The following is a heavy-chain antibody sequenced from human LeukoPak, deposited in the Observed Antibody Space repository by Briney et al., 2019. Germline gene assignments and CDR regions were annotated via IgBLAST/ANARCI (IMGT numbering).Heavy chain of an antibody. CDR1: GYTFTGYY. D-gene: IGHD3-16*01. Sequence: ASVKVSCKASGYTFTGYYIHWVRQAPGQGLEWMAWINPNTGGTNYAQKFQGCVTMTRDTSINTAYMELSRLRSDDTAVYYCARVQQDCQTSLGVLRCAFDIWGQGTMVTVSS. CDR2: INPNTGGT. J-gene: IGHJ3*02. CDR3: ARVQQDCQTSLGVLRCAFDI. V-gene: IGHV1-2*04.